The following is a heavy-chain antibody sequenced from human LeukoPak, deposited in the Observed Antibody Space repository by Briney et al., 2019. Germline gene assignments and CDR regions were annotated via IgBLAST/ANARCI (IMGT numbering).Heavy chain of an antibody. V-gene: IGHV4-34*01. CDR1: GGSFSGYY. D-gene: IGHD2-15*01. Sequence: PSETLSLTCAVYGGSFSGYYWSWIRQPPGKGLEWIGEINHSGSTNYNPSLKSRVTISVDTSKNQFSLKLSSVTAADTAAYCCARGRSEDIAVVVAATDFDYWGQGTLVTVSS. J-gene: IGHJ4*02. CDR2: INHSGST. CDR3: ARGRSEDIAVVVAATDFDY.